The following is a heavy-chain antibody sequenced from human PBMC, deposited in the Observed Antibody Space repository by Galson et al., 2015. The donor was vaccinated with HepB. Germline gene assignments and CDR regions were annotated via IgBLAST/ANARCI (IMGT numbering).Heavy chain of an antibody. D-gene: IGHD1-26*01. CDR1: GDSVSSNSAA. V-gene: IGHV6-1*01. CDR3: ARDVSYGLYYYYYYYMDV. Sequence: CAISGDSVSSNSAAWNWIRQSPSRGLEWLGRTYYRSKWYNDYAVSVKSRITINPDTSKSQFSLQLNSVTPEDTAVYYCARDVSYGLYYYYYYYMDVWGKGTTVTVSS. J-gene: IGHJ6*03. CDR2: TYYRSKWYN.